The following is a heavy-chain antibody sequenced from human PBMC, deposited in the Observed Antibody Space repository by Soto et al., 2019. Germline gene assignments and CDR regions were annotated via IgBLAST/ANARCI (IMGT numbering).Heavy chain of an antibody. D-gene: IGHD5-18*01. V-gene: IGHV4-61*01. J-gene: IGHJ6*02. CDR3: ARDLEGYSYGYGMDV. CDR1: GGSVSSGSYY. Sequence: SETLSLTCTVSGGSVSSGSYYWSWIRQPPGKGLEWIGYIYYSGSTNYNPSLKSRVTISVDTSKNQFSLKLSSVTAADTAVYYCARDLEGYSYGYGMDVWGQGTTVTVSS. CDR2: IYYSGST.